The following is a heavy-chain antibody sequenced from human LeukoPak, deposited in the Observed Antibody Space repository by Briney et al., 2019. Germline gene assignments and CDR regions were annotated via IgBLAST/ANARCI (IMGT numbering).Heavy chain of an antibody. CDR2: INHSGST. CDR3: ARHTPVAGHFDY. V-gene: IGHV4-34*01. Sequence: SETLSLTCAVYGGSFSGYYWSWIRQPPGKGLEWIGEINHSGSTNYNPSLKSRVTISVDTSKTQFSLKLSSVTAADTAVYYCARHTPVAGHFDYWGQGTLVTVSS. J-gene: IGHJ4*02. D-gene: IGHD6-19*01. CDR1: GGSFSGYY.